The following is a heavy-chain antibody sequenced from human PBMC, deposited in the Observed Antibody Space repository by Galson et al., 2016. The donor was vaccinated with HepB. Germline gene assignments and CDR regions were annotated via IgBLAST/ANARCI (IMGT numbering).Heavy chain of an antibody. D-gene: IGHD3-22*01. CDR2: ISYGGSNK. CDR3: AKEVHLWLHVFDI. V-gene: IGHV3-30*04. Sequence: SLRLSCAASGFTSNNYIIHWVRQAPGKGLEWVAVISYGGSNKYFADSVKGRFTISRDDSKNTLYLQMNSLRPEDTAVYYCAKEVHLWLHVFDIWGQGTMVTVSS. J-gene: IGHJ3*02. CDR1: GFTSNNYI.